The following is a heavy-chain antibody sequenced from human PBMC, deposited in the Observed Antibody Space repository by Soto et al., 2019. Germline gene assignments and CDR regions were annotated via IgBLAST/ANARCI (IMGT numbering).Heavy chain of an antibody. Sequence: QVQLQESGPGLVEPSRTLSLTCAVSGASISNTNWWWWGRRHPGKGLEWFGEIYHSGTTNFDPSLKSRVTISVDKSKNQFSLKLCFVTGAEAAVYYCAIAGAGELEYWGQGTLVTVSS. CDR3: AIAGAGELEY. J-gene: IGHJ4*02. D-gene: IGHD6-13*01. V-gene: IGHV4-4*02. CDR1: GASISNTNW. CDR2: IYHSGTT.